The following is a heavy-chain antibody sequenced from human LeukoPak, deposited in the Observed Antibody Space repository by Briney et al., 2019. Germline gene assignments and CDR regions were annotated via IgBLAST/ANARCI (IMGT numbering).Heavy chain of an antibody. D-gene: IGHD6-19*01. CDR3: ARVRYQMYSGGYYFNY. CDR2: MNPNSGNT. CDR1: GYTFTSYD. J-gene: IGHJ4*02. V-gene: IGHV1-8*01. Sequence: ASVKDSCKASGYTFTSYDINWVRQATGQGLEWMGWMNPNSGNTGYAQKFQGRVTMTRNTSINTAYMELSSLISEDTAVYYCARVRYQMYSGGYYFNYWGQGTLVTVSS.